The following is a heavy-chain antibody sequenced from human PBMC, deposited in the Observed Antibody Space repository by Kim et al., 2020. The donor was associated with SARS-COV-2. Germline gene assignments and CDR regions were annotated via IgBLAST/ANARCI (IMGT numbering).Heavy chain of an antibody. CDR3: AREGSVVGLDLDY. D-gene: IGHD2-2*01. CDR1: GGTFVNYV. V-gene: IGHV1-3*04. Sequence: GGTFVNYVMHWVRQAPGERLEWMGWIDIANSNRRYSQKFQGRVTITSDTSASTVSMEVSSLRSEDTAVYYCAREGSVVGLDLDYWGQGTL. J-gene: IGHJ4*02. CDR2: IDIANSNR.